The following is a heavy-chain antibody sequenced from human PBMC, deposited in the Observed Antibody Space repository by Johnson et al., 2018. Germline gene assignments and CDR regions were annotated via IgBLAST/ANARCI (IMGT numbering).Heavy chain of an antibody. Sequence: QVQLVQSGGGLVKPGGSRRFSCAASGFTFSDYYMSWIRQAPGKGLEWISYISSSGSTIYYADSVKGRFTISRDNAKNSLYLQMTSLRAEDTAVYYCARVIAGAHSTNSFDIWGQWTMVTVSS. CDR1: GFTFSDYY. J-gene: IGHJ3*02. V-gene: IGHV3-11*04. D-gene: IGHD1-26*01. CDR3: ARVIAGAHSTNSFDI. CDR2: ISSSGSTI.